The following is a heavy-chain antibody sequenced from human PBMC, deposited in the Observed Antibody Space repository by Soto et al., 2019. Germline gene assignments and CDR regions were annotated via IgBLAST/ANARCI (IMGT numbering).Heavy chain of an antibody. Sequence: GASVKVSCKISEYTLIEVSMHWVRQAPGKGLEWMGGFDPEHGETIFAQKFQGRVTLTEDTSIDTAYMELSSLSSEDTAVYYCATDPLAGLPRRLDSWGQGTLVTVSS. CDR3: ATDPLAGLPRRLDS. D-gene: IGHD6-19*01. CDR2: FDPEHGET. V-gene: IGHV1-24*01. J-gene: IGHJ4*02. CDR1: EYTLIEVS.